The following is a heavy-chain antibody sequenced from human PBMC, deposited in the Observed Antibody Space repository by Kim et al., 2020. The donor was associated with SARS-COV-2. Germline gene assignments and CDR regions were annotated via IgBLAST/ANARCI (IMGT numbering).Heavy chain of an antibody. Sequence: GGSLRLSCAASGFTFSSYAMHWVRQAPGKGLEWVAVISYDGSNKYYADSVKGRFTISRDNSKNTLYLQMNSLRAEDTAVYYCARAVQRTDYGDYYYGMDVWGQGTTVTVSS. CDR2: ISYDGSNK. J-gene: IGHJ6*02. CDR3: ARAVQRTDYGDYYYGMDV. D-gene: IGHD4-17*01. CDR1: GFTFSSYA. V-gene: IGHV3-30*04.